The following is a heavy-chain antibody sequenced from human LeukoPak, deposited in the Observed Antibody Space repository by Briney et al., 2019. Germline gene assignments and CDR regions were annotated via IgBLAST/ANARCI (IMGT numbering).Heavy chain of an antibody. V-gene: IGHV3-21*01. J-gene: IGHJ4*02. CDR2: ISSGSSYI. Sequence: GGSLRLSCAVSGSTFSSYNMNWVRQAPGKGLEWVSSISSGSSYIYYADSVKGRFTISRDNAKNSLYLQMNSLRAEDTAVYYCARYTGSHRDFWGQGTLVTVSS. D-gene: IGHD3-16*02. CDR3: ARYTGSHRDF. CDR1: GSTFSSYN.